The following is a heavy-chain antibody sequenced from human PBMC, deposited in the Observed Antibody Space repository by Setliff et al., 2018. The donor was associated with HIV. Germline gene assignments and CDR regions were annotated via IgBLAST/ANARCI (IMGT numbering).Heavy chain of an antibody. D-gene: IGHD1-26*01. CDR3: AGEVSYYQGDGGRRWLDP. CDR2: IFNSGTT. CDR1: GGSISSITYY. Sequence: SETLSLTCSVAGGSISSITYYWSWIRQPAGKGLEWLVHIFNSGTTNYSPSLKSRVSMSVDTSKNQFSLKLTSVTAAATAVYYCAGEVSYYQGDGGRRWLDPWGPGMLVTVSS. J-gene: IGHJ5*02. V-gene: IGHV4-61*09.